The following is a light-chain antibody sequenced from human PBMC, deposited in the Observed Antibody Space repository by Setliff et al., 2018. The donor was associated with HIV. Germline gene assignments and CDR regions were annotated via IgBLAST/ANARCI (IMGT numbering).Light chain of an antibody. J-gene: IGLJ1*01. CDR1: ISDVNGYNY. V-gene: IGLV2-8*01. CDR3: SSYAGSTF. Sequence: QSVLTQPPSASGSPGQSVTISCSGTISDVNGYNYVSWYQQHPGKAPKLVIFDVDKRPSGVPDRFSGSKSGNTASLTVSGLQAEDGADYYCSSYAGSTFFGTGTKV. CDR2: DVD.